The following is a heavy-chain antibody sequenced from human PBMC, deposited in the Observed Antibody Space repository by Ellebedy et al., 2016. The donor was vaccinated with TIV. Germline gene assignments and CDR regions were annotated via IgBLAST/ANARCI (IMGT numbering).Heavy chain of an antibody. Sequence: SETLSLXXAVYGGSFSGYYWSWIRQPPGKGLEWIGEINHSGSTNYNPSLKSRVTISVDTSKNQFSLKLSSVTAADTAVYYCARRGDYSYGMDVWGQGTTVTVSS. V-gene: IGHV4-34*01. CDR1: GGSFSGYY. CDR3: ARRGDYSYGMDV. J-gene: IGHJ6*02. CDR2: INHSGST.